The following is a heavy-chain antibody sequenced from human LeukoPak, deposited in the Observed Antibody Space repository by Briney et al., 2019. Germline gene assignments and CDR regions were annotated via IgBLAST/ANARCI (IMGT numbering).Heavy chain of an antibody. CDR1: GFTVSSNY. CDR3: ARDLRFGEGFDY. J-gene: IGHJ4*02. CDR2: IYSGGST. V-gene: IGHV3-66*01. D-gene: IGHD3-10*01. Sequence: GGSLRLSCAASGFTVSSNYMSWVRQAPGKGLEWVSVIYSGGSTYSEDSVKGRFTISRDNSKTTLYLQMNSLRAEDTAVYYCARDLRFGEGFDYWGQGTLVTVSS.